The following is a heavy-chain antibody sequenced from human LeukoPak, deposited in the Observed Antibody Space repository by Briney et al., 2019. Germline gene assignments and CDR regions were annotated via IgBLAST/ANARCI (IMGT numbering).Heavy chain of an antibody. CDR1: GGSISSSSYY. D-gene: IGHD3-16*02. CDR2: IYYSGST. J-gene: IGHJ4*02. V-gene: IGHV4-39*01. CDR3: ARTLSL. Sequence: SEALSLTCTVSGGSISSSSYYWGWIRQPPGKGLEWIGSIYYSGSTYYNPSLKSRVTISVDTSKNQFSLRLSSVTAADTAVYYCARTLSLWGQGTLVTVSS.